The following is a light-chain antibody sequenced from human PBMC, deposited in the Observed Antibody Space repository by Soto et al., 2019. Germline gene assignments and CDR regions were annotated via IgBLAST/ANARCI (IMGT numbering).Light chain of an antibody. CDR3: QQHDNLPFT. V-gene: IGKV1-33*01. CDR2: DAS. Sequence: DIQMTQSPSSLSASVGDRVTITCQASQDISNYLNWYQQKPGKAPKLQIYDASNLETGVPSRFSGSASGTDFTFTISSLQAEDFATYYCQQHDNLPFTFGPGTKVDVK. J-gene: IGKJ3*01. CDR1: QDISNY.